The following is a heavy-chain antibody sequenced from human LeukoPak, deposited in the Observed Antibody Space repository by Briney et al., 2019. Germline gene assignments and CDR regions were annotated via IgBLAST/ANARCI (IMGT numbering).Heavy chain of an antibody. CDR1: GGSISSNNW. D-gene: IGHD2-2*01. J-gene: IGHJ4*02. CDR2: IHHSGIT. V-gene: IGHV4-4*02. Sequence: PSETLSLTCAVSGGSISSNNWWSWVRQPPGKGLEWIGEIHHSGITNYSPSLRSRVTISMDKSENRFSLNLKSVTAADTAVYYCAVVPNSIVQQYFFDCWGQGTLVTASS. CDR3: AVVPNSIVQQYFFDC.